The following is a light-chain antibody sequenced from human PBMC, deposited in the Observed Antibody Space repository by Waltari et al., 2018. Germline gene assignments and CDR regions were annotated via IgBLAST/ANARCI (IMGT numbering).Light chain of an antibody. CDR1: QSLLDSEDGNTY. V-gene: IGKV2-40*01. CDR3: MQSIEYPFT. J-gene: IGKJ3*01. CDR2: EVS. Sequence: DIVMTQTPPSLPVTPGETASISCRSSQSLLDSEDGNTYLEWYLKKPGQYPQPLIYEVSNRASAVPYRFSCMVSDTDFTLKFSGVEANDVGVYYCMQSIEYPFTFGPGTKLDIK.